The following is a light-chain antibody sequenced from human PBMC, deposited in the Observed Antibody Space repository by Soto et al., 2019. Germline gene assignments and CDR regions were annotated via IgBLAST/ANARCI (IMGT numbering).Light chain of an antibody. V-gene: IGKV1-39*01. CDR3: QQSYSPPPIT. CDR2: SAS. Sequence: IQMTQSPSSLSSSFRERVTIACRASKTISNYLNWYQKKPGKAPQLLIYSASTLQRGVPSRFSGIGSGTDFTLTIGSLQTEDSATYYCQQSYSPPPITFGQGTRLEIK. CDR1: KTISNY. J-gene: IGKJ5*01.